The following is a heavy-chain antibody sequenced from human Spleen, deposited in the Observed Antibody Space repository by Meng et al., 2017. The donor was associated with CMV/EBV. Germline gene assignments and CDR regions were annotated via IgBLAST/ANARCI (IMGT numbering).Heavy chain of an antibody. V-gene: IGHV3-23*01. CDR3: AKARAVKTGTTWGYYFDY. Sequence: GGSLRLSCAASGFTFSSYAMSWVRQAPGKGLEWVSAISGSGGSTYYADSVKGRFTISRDNSKNTLYLQMNSLRAEDTAVYYCAKARAVKTGTTWGYYFDYWGQGTLVTVSS. D-gene: IGHD1-1*01. CDR2: ISGSGGST. CDR1: GFTFSSYA. J-gene: IGHJ4*02.